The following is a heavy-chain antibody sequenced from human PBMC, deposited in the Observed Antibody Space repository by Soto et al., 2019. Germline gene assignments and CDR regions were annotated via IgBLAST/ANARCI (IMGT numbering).Heavy chain of an antibody. CDR3: ARAEMATTPFDY. D-gene: IGHD5-12*01. V-gene: IGHV4-30-2*05. J-gene: IGHJ4*02. CDR1: GGSSSSGGYS. Sequence: TLSLTCAVSGGSSSSGGYSWSWIRQPPGKGLEWIGYIYHSGSTYYNPSLKSRVTISVDTSKNQFSLKLSSVTAADTAVYYCARAEMATTPFDYWGQGTLVTVSS. CDR2: IYHSGST.